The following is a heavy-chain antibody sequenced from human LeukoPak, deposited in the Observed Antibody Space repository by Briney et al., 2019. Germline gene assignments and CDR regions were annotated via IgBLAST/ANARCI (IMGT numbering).Heavy chain of an antibody. CDR2: INPNSGGT. V-gene: IGHV1-2*02. CDR1: GYTFTNYY. J-gene: IGHJ4*02. D-gene: IGHD3-10*01. CDR3: AREAFDYYGSGSYVH. Sequence: ASVKVSCKASGYTFTNYYMHWVRQAPGQGLEWMGWINPNSGGTNYAQKFQGRVTMTRDTSISTAYMELSRLRSDDTVVYYCAREAFDYYGSGSYVHWGQGTLVTVSS.